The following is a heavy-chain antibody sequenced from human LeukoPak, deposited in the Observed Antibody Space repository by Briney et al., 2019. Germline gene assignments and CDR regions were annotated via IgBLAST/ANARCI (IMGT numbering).Heavy chain of an antibody. J-gene: IGHJ6*02. CDR3: ARDLRGYSYYYGMDV. CDR1: GYTFTSNY. D-gene: IGHD5-12*01. CDR2: INPSGGST. V-gene: IGHV1-46*01. Sequence: ASVKVSCKASGYTFTSNYIHWVRQAPGQGLEWMGIINPSGGSTSYAQKFQGRVTMTRDTSTSTVYMELSSLRSEDTAVYYCARDLRGYSYYYGMDVWGQGTTVTVSS.